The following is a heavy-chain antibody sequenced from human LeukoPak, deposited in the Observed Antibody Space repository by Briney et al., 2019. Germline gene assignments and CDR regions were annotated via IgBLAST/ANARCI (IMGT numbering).Heavy chain of an antibody. Sequence: PGGSLRLSCAASGFTFTTYAMIWVRQAPGKGLEWVSAISGSGGSTYYADSVKGRFTISRDNSKNTLYLQMNSLRAEDTAVYYCAKGGYLIVPLEWGQGTLVTVSS. CDR1: GFTFTTYA. J-gene: IGHJ4*02. D-gene: IGHD3-22*01. CDR3: AKGGYLIVPLE. CDR2: ISGSGGST. V-gene: IGHV3-23*01.